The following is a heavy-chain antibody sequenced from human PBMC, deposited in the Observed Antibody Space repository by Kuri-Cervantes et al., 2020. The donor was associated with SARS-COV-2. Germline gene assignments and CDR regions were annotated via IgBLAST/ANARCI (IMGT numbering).Heavy chain of an antibody. D-gene: IGHD2-8*01. CDR1: GGSFSGYY. CDR3: ARGPMVYAIYGL. CDR2: INHSGST. Sequence: ESLKISCAVYGGSFSGYYWSWIRQPPGKGLEWIGEINHSGSTNYNPSLKSRVTISVDTSKNQFSLKLSSVTAADTAVYYCARGPMVYAIYGLWGRGTLVTVSS. V-gene: IGHV4-34*01. J-gene: IGHJ2*01.